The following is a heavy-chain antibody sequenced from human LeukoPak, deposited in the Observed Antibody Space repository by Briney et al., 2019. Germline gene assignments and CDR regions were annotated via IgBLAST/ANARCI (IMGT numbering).Heavy chain of an antibody. CDR1: GFTFSSYG. V-gene: IGHV3-30*18. CDR2: ISYDGSDK. D-gene: IGHD6-6*01. J-gene: IGHJ4*02. CDR3: AKEYSRSVYFVY. Sequence: GRSLRLSCAASGFTFSSYGMHWVRQAPGKGLEWVAVISYDGSDKHYGDSVNGRFTISRDNSKNTLYLQMNSLRAEDTAVYYCAKEYSRSVYFVYWGQGTLVTVPS.